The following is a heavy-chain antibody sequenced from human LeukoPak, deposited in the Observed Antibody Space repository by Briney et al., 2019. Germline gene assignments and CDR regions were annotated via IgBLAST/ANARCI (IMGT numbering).Heavy chain of an antibody. J-gene: IGHJ3*02. Sequence: SETLSLTCTVSGGSISSYYWSWIRQPPGKGLEWIGYIYTSGSTNYNPSLKSRVTISVDTSKNQFSLKLGSVTAADTAVYYCARQGVGATFRAFDIWGQGTMVTVSS. D-gene: IGHD1-26*01. V-gene: IGHV4-4*09. CDR3: ARQGVGATFRAFDI. CDR1: GGSISSYY. CDR2: IYTSGST.